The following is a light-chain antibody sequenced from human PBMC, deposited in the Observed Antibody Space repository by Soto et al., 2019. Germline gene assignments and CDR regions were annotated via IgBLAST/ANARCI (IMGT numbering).Light chain of an antibody. Sequence: EIVMTQSPATLSVSPGERATLSCRASQSVSSNLAWYQQKPGQAPRLLIYGASTRAPGIPDRFSGSGSGTDFTLTISRLEPEDFAVYYCQQYGSLSWKFGHVTKVDIK. CDR3: QQYGSLSWK. CDR2: GAS. V-gene: IGKV3-20*01. J-gene: IGKJ1*01. CDR1: QSVSSN.